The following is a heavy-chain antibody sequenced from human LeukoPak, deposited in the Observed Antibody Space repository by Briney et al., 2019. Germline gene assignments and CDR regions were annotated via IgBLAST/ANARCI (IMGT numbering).Heavy chain of an antibody. CDR2: ISSSSSYT. V-gene: IGHV3-21*01. CDR3: ARESGYCSSTSCTTYYYMDV. Sequence: GGSLRLSCAASGFTFSSYSMNWVRQAPGKGLEWVSSISSSSSYTYYADSVKGRFTISRDNAKNSLYLQMNSLRAEDTAVYYCARESGYCSSTSCTTYYYMDVWGKGTTVTVSS. J-gene: IGHJ6*03. CDR1: GFTFSSYS. D-gene: IGHD2-2*01.